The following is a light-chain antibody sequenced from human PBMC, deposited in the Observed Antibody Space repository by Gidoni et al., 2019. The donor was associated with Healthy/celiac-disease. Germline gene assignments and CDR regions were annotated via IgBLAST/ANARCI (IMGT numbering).Light chain of an antibody. J-gene: IGKJ5*01. CDR1: QSVSSY. Sequence: EIVLTQSPATLSLSPGERATLSCRASQSVSSYLAWYQHKPGQAPRLLIYDASNRATGIPARFSGSGSGTDFTLTISSLEPEDFTVYYCQQRSDWPLITFGQXTRLEIK. V-gene: IGKV3-11*01. CDR3: QQRSDWPLIT. CDR2: DAS.